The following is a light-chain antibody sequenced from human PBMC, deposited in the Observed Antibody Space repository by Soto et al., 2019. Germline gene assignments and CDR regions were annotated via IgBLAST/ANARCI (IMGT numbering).Light chain of an antibody. CDR2: EVS. CDR1: SSDVGGYNY. V-gene: IGLV2-8*01. J-gene: IGLJ1*01. CDR3: SSHAGSNNFGV. Sequence: QSAVTQPPSASGSPGQSVTISCTGTSSDVGGYNYVSWYQQHPGKAPKVMIYEVSKRPSGVPDRSSGSNSGNTASLTVSGRQVEDEPDDYCSSHAGSNNFGVFGTGTKLTGL.